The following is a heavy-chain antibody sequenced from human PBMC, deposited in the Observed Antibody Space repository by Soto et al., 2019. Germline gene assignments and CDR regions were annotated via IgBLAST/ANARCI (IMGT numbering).Heavy chain of an antibody. V-gene: IGHV1-69*02. CDR2: IIPILDVA. D-gene: IGHD3-10*01. Sequence: QLVQSRAEATKAGSSVKVSCKASGGDFNSYTTSWVRQAPGQGPEWMGTIIPILDVAKNAQKFQGRVTITADKSTSTVYMELRSLRSDDTAIYYCAQLWFGELWHGMDVWGQGTTVTVSS. CDR1: GGDFNSYT. CDR3: AQLWFGELWHGMDV. J-gene: IGHJ6*02.